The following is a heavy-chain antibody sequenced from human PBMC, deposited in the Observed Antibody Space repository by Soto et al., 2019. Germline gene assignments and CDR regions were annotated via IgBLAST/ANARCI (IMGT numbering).Heavy chain of an antibody. J-gene: IGHJ6*02. V-gene: IGHV1-18*01. Sequence: QVQLVQSGAEVKKPGASVKVSCKASGYTFTSYGISWVRLAPGQGLEWMGWINTYNGNINYAQKLQGRVTMTTDTSTSTAYMELRSLTSDDTAVYYCARVGQSQYYTYYGMDVWGQGTTVTVFS. CDR3: ARVGQSQYYTYYGMDV. D-gene: IGHD3-16*01. CDR2: INTYNGNI. CDR1: GYTFTSYG.